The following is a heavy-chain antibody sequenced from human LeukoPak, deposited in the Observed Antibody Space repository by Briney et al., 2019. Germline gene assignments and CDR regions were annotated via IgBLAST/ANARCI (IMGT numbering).Heavy chain of an antibody. CDR2: IYYSGST. CDR1: GGSISSSSYY. D-gene: IGHD3-3*01. V-gene: IGHV4-39*01. CDR3: ARLRAVYDFWSGPNWFDP. J-gene: IGHJ5*02. Sequence: SETLSLTCTVSGGSISSSSYYWGWIRQPPGKGLEWIGSIYYSGSTYYNPSLKSRVTISVDTSKNQFSLKLSSVTAADTAVYYCARLRAVYDFWSGPNWFDPWGQGTLVTVPS.